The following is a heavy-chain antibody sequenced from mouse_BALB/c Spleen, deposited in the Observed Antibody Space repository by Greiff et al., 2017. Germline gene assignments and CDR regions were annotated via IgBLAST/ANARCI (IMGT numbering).Heavy chain of an antibody. CDR3: ARYGNYGAMDY. CDR2: IFPGSGNT. J-gene: IGHJ4*01. D-gene: IGHD2-1*01. V-gene: IGHV1-66*01. Sequence: QVQLKESGPELVKPGASVKISCKASGYSFTSYYIHWVKQRPGKGLEWIGWIFPGSGNTKYNEKFKGKATLTADTSSSTAYMQLSSLTSEDSAVYVWARYGNYGAMDYWGQGTSVTVSS. CDR1: GYSFTSYY.